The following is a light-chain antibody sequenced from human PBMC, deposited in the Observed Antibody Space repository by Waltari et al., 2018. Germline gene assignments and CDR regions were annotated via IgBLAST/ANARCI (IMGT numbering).Light chain of an antibody. V-gene: IGKV3-20*01. CDR1: QSVSSSH. CDR2: GGS. CDR3: QLWVVPPAHGMYT. J-gene: IGKJ2*01. Sequence: IVLTQSPGTLSLSPGERATLSCRASQSVSSSHLTWYQQEPGQAPRLLIYGGSIRATGIPDRFIGSGSGTDFTLTISRLEPEDFAFYYCQLWVVPPAHGMYTFGQGTNVEIK.